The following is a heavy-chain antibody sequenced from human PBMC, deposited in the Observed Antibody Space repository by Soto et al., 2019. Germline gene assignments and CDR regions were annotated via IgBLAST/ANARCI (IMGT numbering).Heavy chain of an antibody. Sequence: SVTLSLTCTVAGGSISSYYWSRIRQPTGKGLEWIGYIYYSGSTNYNPSLKSRVTISVDTSKNQFSLKLSSVTAADTAVYYCARVGYYDFWSGYPVWFDPWGQGTLVTVSS. J-gene: IGHJ5*02. D-gene: IGHD3-3*01. V-gene: IGHV4-59*01. CDR1: GGSISSYY. CDR2: IYYSGST. CDR3: ARVGYYDFWSGYPVWFDP.